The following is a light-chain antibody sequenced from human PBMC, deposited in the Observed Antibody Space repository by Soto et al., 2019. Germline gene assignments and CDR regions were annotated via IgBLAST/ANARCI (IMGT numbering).Light chain of an antibody. V-gene: IGKV3-20*01. Sequence: EIVLTQSPGTLSLSPGERATLSCRASQSVSSSYSAWYQQKPGQAPRLLIYGASSRATGIPDRFSGGGSGTDFTLTISRLEPEDFAVYYCQQYGSSQTFGQGTKVDIK. CDR2: GAS. CDR1: QSVSSSY. CDR3: QQYGSSQT. J-gene: IGKJ1*01.